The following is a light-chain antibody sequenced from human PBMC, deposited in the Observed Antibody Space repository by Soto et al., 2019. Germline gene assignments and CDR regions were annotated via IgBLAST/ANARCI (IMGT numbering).Light chain of an antibody. CDR3: QSYDSSLSGSEV. V-gene: IGLV1-40*01. CDR2: GNS. Sequence: QSVLTQPPSVSGAPGQRVTISCTGSSSNIGAGHDVHWYQHLPGTAPKLLIHGNSNRPSGVPDRFSGSKSGTSASLAITGLQAEDEADYYCQSYDSSLSGSEVFGTGTKLTVL. CDR1: SSNIGAGHD. J-gene: IGLJ1*01.